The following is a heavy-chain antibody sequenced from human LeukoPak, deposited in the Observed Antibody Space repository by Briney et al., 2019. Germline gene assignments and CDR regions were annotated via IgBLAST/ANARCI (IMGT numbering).Heavy chain of an antibody. CDR1: GFTFSSYG. CDR2: ICYDGSNK. V-gene: IGHV3-33*01. Sequence: GGSLRLSCAASGFTFSSYGMHWVRQAPGKGLEWVAVICYDGSNKYYADSVKCRFTISRDNSKNTLYLQMNSLRAEDTAVYYCATDRAHDFWSGYPDYYMDVWGKGTTVTVSS. D-gene: IGHD3-3*01. CDR3: ATDRAHDFWSGYPDYYMDV. J-gene: IGHJ6*03.